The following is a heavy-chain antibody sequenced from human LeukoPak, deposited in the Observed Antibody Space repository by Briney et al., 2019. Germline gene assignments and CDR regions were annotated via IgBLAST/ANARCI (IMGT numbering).Heavy chain of an antibody. Sequence: PGGSLRLSCAPSGFTFSSYAMSWVRQAPGKGLEWVSGISSGGSGIYYADSVKGRFTISRDNSKNTLNLQMNSLRVEDTAVYYCAKKGLVGATDLRAFDYWGQGTLVTVSS. V-gene: IGHV3-23*01. J-gene: IGHJ4*02. CDR3: AKKGLVGATDLRAFDY. D-gene: IGHD1-26*01. CDR1: GFTFSSYA. CDR2: ISSGGSGI.